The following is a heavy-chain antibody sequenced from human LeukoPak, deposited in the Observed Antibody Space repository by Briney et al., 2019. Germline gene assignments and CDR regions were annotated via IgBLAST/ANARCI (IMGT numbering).Heavy chain of an antibody. V-gene: IGHV4-39*07. J-gene: IGHJ4*02. CDR3: AVWGSSHFDY. D-gene: IGHD3-16*01. CDR2: IYYSGST. Sequence: PSETLSLTCTVSGGSISSSSYYWGWIRQPPGKGLEWIGSIYYSGSTYYNPSLKSRVTISVDTSKNQFSLKLSSVTAADTAVYYCAVWGSSHFDYWGQGTLVTVSS. CDR1: GGSISSSSYY.